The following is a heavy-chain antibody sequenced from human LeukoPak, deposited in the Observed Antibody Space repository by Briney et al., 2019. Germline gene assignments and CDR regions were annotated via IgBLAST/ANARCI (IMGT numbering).Heavy chain of an antibody. V-gene: IGHV1-18*01. J-gene: IGHJ4*02. Sequence: ASVKVSCKASGYTFTSYGISWVRQAPGQGLEWMGWISAYNGNTNYAQKLQGRVTMTTDTSTSTAYMELRSLRSDDTAVYYCARDCGRLDRGGYCSSTSPRRQPFDYWGQGTLVTVSS. CDR3: ARDCGRLDRGGYCSSTSPRRQPFDY. CDR1: GYTFTSYG. CDR2: ISAYNGNT. D-gene: IGHD2-2*01.